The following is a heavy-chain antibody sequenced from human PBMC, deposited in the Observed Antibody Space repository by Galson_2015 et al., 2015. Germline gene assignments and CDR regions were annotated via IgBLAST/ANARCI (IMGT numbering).Heavy chain of an antibody. CDR3: AKEWRYYDFWSGYYDY. V-gene: IGHV3-23*01. CDR2: ST. J-gene: IGHJ4*02. Sequence: STYYADSVKGRFTISRDNSKNTLYLQMNSLRSEDTAVYYCAKEWRYYDFWSGYYDYWGQGTLVTVSS. D-gene: IGHD3-3*01.